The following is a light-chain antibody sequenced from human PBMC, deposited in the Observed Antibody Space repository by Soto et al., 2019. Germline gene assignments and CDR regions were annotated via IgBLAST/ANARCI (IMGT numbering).Light chain of an antibody. Sequence: EIVLTQSPGTLSLSPGERATLSCRASQSVSSSFLAWYQQKPGQAPRLLIYGASSRATGIPDRFSGSGSRTDFTLTINRLEPEDFAVYYCQQYGSSFTFGPGTKVDIK. V-gene: IGKV3-20*01. CDR1: QSVSSSF. CDR2: GAS. CDR3: QQYGSSFT. J-gene: IGKJ3*01.